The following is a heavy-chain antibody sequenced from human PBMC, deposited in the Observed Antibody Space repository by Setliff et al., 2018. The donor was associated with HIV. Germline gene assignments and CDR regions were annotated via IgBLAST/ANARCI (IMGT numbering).Heavy chain of an antibody. CDR2: TGWSGSTA. J-gene: IGHJ6*04. Sequence: TGGSLRLSCAASGFTFSSYSMNWVRQAPGKGLEWVASTGWSGSTAEYADSVGGRFTISKDNAKASLYLQMDSLRLEDTALYFCIKDGTVLGRNYFYLHAWGKGTTVTVSS. D-gene: IGHD3-10*01. CDR3: IKDGTVLGRNYFYLHA. V-gene: IGHV3-48*04. CDR1: GFTFSSYS.